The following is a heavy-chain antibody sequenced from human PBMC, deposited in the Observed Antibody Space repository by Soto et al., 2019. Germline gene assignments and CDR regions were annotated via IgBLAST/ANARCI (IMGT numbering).Heavy chain of an antibody. CDR1: GCSISSGGYY. D-gene: IGHD6-13*01. V-gene: IGHV4-31*03. CDR2: IYDSGST. Sequence: SETLSHTCTVSGCSISSGGYYWSWIRQHPGKGLEWIGYIYDSGSTYYNPSLKSRVTISLDTSKNQFSLKLSSVTAADTAVYYCAGDPVAASGTAFDVWGQGTMVTVSS. CDR3: AGDPVAASGTAFDV. J-gene: IGHJ3*01.